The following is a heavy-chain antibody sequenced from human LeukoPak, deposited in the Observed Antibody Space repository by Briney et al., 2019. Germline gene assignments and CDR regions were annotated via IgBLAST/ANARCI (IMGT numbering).Heavy chain of an antibody. D-gene: IGHD3-9*01. CDR2: ISANSGDT. J-gene: IGHJ4*02. CDR3: ARDKRYAFDN. V-gene: IGHV1-18*01. Sequence: ASVKVSCKTAGYTFSSHGISWVRQAPGQGLEWMGWISANSGDTKFAQKFQGRVTVTTETSTNTAYMELRSLRSDDTAIYYCARDKRYAFDNWGQGTLVSVSS. CDR1: GYTFSSHG.